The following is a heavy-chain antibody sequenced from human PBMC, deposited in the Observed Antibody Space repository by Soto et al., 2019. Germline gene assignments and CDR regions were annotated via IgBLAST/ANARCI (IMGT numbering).Heavy chain of an antibody. V-gene: IGHV3-7*03. D-gene: IGHD3-16*01. CDR3: ARSLGRFSQPLGGICSMYLWLKWLNP. CDR2: IKKDGSQK. J-gene: IGHJ5*01. Sequence: GGSLRLSWAASGFALSASCMSCVRQAPGKGLEWVANIKKDGSQKGYVDSVNGRLTTSRDNDKNSLYLHMNSLRVEDPAVYSCARSLGRFSQPLGGICSMYLWLKWLNPWRQGSQVTFS. CDR1: GFALSASC.